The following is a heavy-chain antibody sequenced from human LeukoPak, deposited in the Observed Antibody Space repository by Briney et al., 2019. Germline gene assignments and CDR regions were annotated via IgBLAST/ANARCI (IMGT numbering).Heavy chain of an antibody. CDR3: ARVSCGYSGSYCGYYYYYYMDV. CDR1: GYTFTGYY. J-gene: IGHJ6*03. V-gene: IGHV1-8*03. CDR2: MNPNSGNT. D-gene: IGHD1-26*01. Sequence: ASVKVSCKASGYTFTGYYMHWVRQATGQGLEWMGWMNPNSGNTGYAQKFQGRVTITRNTSISTAYMELSSLRSEDTAVYYCARVSCGYSGSYCGYYYYYYMDVWGKGTTVTVSS.